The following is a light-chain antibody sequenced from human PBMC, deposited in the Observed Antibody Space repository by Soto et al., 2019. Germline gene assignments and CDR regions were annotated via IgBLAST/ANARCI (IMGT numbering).Light chain of an antibody. CDR2: GTS. CDR3: QQRSNWPGT. V-gene: IGKV3D-20*02. CDR1: QSVSSIY. J-gene: IGKJ3*01. Sequence: EIVLAQSPGTLSLCPGERATLSCRSSQSVSSIYLAWYQQKPGQAPRLLIYGTSGRATGIPDRFSGSGSGTDFTLTINSLDPEDFAVYYCQQRSNWPGTFGPGTKVDN.